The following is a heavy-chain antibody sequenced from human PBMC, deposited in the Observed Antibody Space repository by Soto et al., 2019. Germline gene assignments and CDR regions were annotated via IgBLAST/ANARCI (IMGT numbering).Heavy chain of an antibody. Sequence: QVQLQESGPGLVKPSGTLSLTCAVSGDSMTSSDWWCWVRQAPGKGLEWIGEIHYSGDINYDPSLKSRVTISVDRAKNQFSLNLSSVTAADTVVYFCVCNGYYALEYWGQGTLVIVSP. J-gene: IGHJ4*02. CDR3: VCNGYYALEY. V-gene: IGHV4-4*02. CDR2: IHYSGDI. CDR1: GDSMTSSDW. D-gene: IGHD3-22*01.